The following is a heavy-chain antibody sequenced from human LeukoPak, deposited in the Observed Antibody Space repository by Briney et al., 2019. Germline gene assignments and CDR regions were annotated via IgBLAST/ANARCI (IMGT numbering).Heavy chain of an antibody. D-gene: IGHD3-3*01. CDR3: ARKRRFGNYYYYGMDV. Sequence: GGSLRLSCAASGFTFRSYGMHWVRQTPGKGLEWVAVIWFDGNNKFYADSVKGRFTISRDNSNNTLFLQMSSLRVEDTAVYYCARKRRFGNYYYYGMDVWGQGTTVTVSS. CDR2: IWFDGNNK. CDR1: GFTFRSYG. J-gene: IGHJ6*02. V-gene: IGHV3-33*01.